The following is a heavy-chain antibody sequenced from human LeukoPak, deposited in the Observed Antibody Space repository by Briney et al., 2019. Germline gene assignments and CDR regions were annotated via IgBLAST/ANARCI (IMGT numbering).Heavy chain of an antibody. D-gene: IGHD5-18*01. J-gene: IGHJ4*02. CDR1: GGSFSGYY. CDR2: INHSGST. CDR3: ARASRGYSYGLRTFDY. V-gene: IGHV4-34*01. Sequence: PSETLSLTCAVYGGSFSGYYWSWIRQPPGKGLEWIGEINHSGSTNYNPSLKSRVTISVDTSKNQFSLKLSSVTAADTAVYYCARASRGYSYGLRTFDYWGQGTLVTVSS.